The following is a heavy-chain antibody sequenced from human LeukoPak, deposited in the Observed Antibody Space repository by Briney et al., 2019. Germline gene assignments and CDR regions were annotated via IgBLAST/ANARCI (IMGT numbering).Heavy chain of an antibody. CDR3: ATGYCSGGSCYFFDY. CDR2: INPNSGGT. D-gene: IGHD2-15*01. V-gene: IGHV1-2*02. J-gene: IGHJ4*02. CDR1: GYTFTGYY. Sequence: ASVKVSCKASGYTFTGYYMHWVRQAPGQGPEWMGWINPNSGGTNYAQKFQGRVTLTRDTSISTAYMELSRLRSDDTAVYYCATGYCSGGSCYFFDYWGQGTLVTVSS.